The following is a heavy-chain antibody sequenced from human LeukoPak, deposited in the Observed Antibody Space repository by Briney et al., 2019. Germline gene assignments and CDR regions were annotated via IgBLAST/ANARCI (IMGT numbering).Heavy chain of an antibody. CDR1: GFTFSDYY. CDR3: ASTSPWIQLWLSAFDI. Sequence: GSLRLSCAASGFTFSDYYMSWIRQAPGKGLEWVSYISSSGSTIYYADSVKGRFTISRDNAKNSLYLQMNSLRAEDTAVYYCASTSPWIQLWLSAFDIWGQGTMVTVSS. V-gene: IGHV3-11*01. D-gene: IGHD5-18*01. CDR2: ISSSGSTI. J-gene: IGHJ3*02.